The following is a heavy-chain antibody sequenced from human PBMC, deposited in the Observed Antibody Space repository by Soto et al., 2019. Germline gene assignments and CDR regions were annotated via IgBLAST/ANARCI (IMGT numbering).Heavy chain of an antibody. D-gene: IGHD1-1*01. CDR1: GYTFTGYY. CDR2: INPNSGGT. CDR3: ARTIPPLRYPQYDWYYKDV. J-gene: IGHJ6*03. V-gene: IGHV1-2*04. Sequence: ASVKVSCKASGYTFTGYYMHWVRQAPGQGLEWMGWINPNSGGTNYAQKFQGWVTMTRDTSISTAYMELSRLRSDDTAVYYCARTIPPLRYPQYDWYYKDVWGKGTTVTVSS.